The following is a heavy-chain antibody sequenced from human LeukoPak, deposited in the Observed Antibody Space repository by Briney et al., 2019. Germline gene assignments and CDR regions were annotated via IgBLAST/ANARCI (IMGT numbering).Heavy chain of an antibody. J-gene: IGHJ3*02. CDR1: GGSISSGSYY. V-gene: IGHV4-61*02. D-gene: IGHD3-22*01. Sequence: SETLSLTCTVSGGSISSGSYYWRWIRQPAGKGLEWIGRIYTSGSTNYNPSLKSRVTISVDTSKNQFSLKLSSVTAADTAVYYCARDYYDSSGYYYHAFDIWGQGTMVTVSS. CDR3: ARDYYDSSGYYYHAFDI. CDR2: IYTSGST.